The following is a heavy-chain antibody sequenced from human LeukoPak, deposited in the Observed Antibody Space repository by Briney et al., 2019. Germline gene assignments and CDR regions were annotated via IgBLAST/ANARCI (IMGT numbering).Heavy chain of an antibody. CDR2: IWYDGSNK. CDR3: ARGGVEQLAYYYYGMDV. J-gene: IGHJ6*02. Sequence: PGGCLRLSCAASGFTFSSYGMHWVRQAPGKGLEWVAVIWYDGSNKYYADSVKGRFTISRDNSKNTLYLQMNSLRAEDTAVYYCARGGVEQLAYYYYGMDVWGQGTTVTVSS. CDR1: GFTFSSYG. V-gene: IGHV3-33*01. D-gene: IGHD6-6*01.